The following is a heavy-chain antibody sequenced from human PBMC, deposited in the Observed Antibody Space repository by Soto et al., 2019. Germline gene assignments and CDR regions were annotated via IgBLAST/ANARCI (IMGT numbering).Heavy chain of an antibody. J-gene: IGHJ4*02. D-gene: IGHD3-3*01. V-gene: IGHV3-23*01. CDR1: GFSFGSYA. CDR2: ISGSDGKT. CDR3: ARWSYLDY. Sequence: GGSLRLSCAASGFSFGSYALSWVRQAPGKGLEWVSTISGSDGKTFYADSVKGRLSISRDTSQSTLYLQMNSLRADDTAMYYCARWSYLDYWGQGTRVTVSS.